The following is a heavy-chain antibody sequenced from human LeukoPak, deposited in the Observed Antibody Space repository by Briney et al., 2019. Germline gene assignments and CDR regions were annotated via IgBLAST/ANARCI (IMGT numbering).Heavy chain of an antibody. J-gene: IGHJ3*02. CDR2: IYYSGST. D-gene: IGHD3-10*01. CDR1: GGSISSYY. V-gene: IGHV4-59*08. CDR3: ARRRIRSRGAFDI. Sequence: SETLSLTCTVSGGSISSYYWSWIRQPPGKGLEWIGYIYYSGSTNYNPSLKSRVTISVDTSKNQFSLKLSSVTAADTAVYYCARRRIRSRGAFDIWGQGTMVAVSS.